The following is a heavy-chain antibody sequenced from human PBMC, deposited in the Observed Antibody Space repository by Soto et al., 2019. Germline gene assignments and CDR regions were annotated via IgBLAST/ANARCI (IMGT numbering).Heavy chain of an antibody. CDR3: ARDAGYSSSSNSYRWPWFDP. D-gene: IGHD6-6*01. Sequence: QVQLVQSGAEVKKPGSSVKVSCKASGGTFSSYAISWVRQAPGQGLEWMGGIIPIFGTANYAQKFQGRVTITADESTSTAYMELSSLRSEDTAVYYCARDAGYSSSSNSYRWPWFDPWGQGTLVTVSS. CDR2: IIPIFGTA. J-gene: IGHJ5*02. V-gene: IGHV1-69*01. CDR1: GGTFSSYA.